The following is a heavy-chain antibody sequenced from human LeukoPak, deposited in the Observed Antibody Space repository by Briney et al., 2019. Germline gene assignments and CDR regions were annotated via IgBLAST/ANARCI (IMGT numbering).Heavy chain of an antibody. D-gene: IGHD6-19*01. CDR2: MNPNSGNT. V-gene: IGHV1-8*01. CDR3: ARLFKRGIAVAGFSDY. CDR1: GYTFTSY. J-gene: IGHJ4*02. Sequence: VASVKVSCKASGYTFTSYINWVRQATGQGLEWMGWMNPNSGNTGYAQKFQGRVTMTRNTSISTAYMELSSLRAEDTAVYYCARLFKRGIAVAGFSDYWGQGTLVTVSS.